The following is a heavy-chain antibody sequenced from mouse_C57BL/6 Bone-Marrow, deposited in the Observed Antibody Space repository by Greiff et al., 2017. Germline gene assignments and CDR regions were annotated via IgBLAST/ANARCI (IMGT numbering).Heavy chain of an antibody. CDR3: ARRANSGYFDY. V-gene: IGHV1-82*01. CDR2: IYPGDGDT. J-gene: IGHJ2*01. Sequence: QVQLQQSGPELVKPGASVKISCKASGYAFSSSWMNWVKQRPGKGLEWIGRIYPGDGDTNYNGKFKGKATLTADKSSSTAYMQLSSLTSEDSAVXFCARRANSGYFDYWGQGTTLTVSS. D-gene: IGHD1-3*01. CDR1: GYAFSSSW.